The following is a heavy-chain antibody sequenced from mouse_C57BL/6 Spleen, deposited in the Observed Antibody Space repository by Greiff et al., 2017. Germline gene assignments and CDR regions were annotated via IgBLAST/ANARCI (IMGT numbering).Heavy chain of an antibody. CDR1: GYAFSSSW. Sequence: VKLVESGPELVKPGASVKISCKASGYAFSSSWMNWVKQRPGKGLEWIGRIYPGDGDTNYNGKFKGKATLTADKSSSTAYMQLSSLTSEDSAVYFCARGEANWDRDWYFDVWGTGTTVTVSS. CDR3: ARGEANWDRDWYFDV. V-gene: IGHV1-82*01. CDR2: IYPGDGDT. J-gene: IGHJ1*03. D-gene: IGHD4-1*01.